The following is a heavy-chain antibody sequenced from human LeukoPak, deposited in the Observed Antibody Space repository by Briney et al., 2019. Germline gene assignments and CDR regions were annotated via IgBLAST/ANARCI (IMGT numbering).Heavy chain of an antibody. CDR2: ISGSGGST. D-gene: IGHD6-19*01. J-gene: IGHJ4*02. Sequence: PGGSLRPSCAASGFTFSSYAMSWVRQAPGKGLEWVSAISGSGGSTYYADSVKGRFTISRDNSKNTLYLQMNSLRAEDTAVYYCAKTPVAGTRRLSYFDYWGQGTLVTVSS. V-gene: IGHV3-23*01. CDR3: AKTPVAGTRRLSYFDY. CDR1: GFTFSSYA.